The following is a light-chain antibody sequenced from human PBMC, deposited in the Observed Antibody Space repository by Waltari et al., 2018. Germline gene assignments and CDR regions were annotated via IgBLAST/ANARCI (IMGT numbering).Light chain of an antibody. CDR3: QQLKSYPLT. Sequence: IQLTQSPLSLSASVGDRGTLTCRASQGITNSLAWFQKKPGEAPRSLIYAASTLQSGVPSRFSGSGSGTDFTLTISSLQPEDSATYYCQQLKSYPLTFGGGTKVEI. J-gene: IGKJ4*01. CDR2: AAS. CDR1: QGITNS. V-gene: IGKV1-16*01.